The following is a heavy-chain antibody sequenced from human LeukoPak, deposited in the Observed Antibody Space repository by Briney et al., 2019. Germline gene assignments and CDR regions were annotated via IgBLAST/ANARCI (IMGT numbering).Heavy chain of an antibody. CDR2: INPNSGGT. Sequence: GASVKASCKASGYTFTGYYMYWVRQAPGQGLEWMGWINPNSGGTNYAQKFQGRVTMTRDTSISTAYMELSRLRSDDTAVYYCARSIAVADNADYWGQGTLVTVSS. CDR3: ARSIAVADNADY. J-gene: IGHJ4*02. CDR1: GYTFTGYY. V-gene: IGHV1-2*02. D-gene: IGHD6-19*01.